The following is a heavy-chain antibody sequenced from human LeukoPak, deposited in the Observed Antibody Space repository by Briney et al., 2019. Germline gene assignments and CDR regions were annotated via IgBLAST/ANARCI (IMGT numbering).Heavy chain of an antibody. J-gene: IGHJ4*02. V-gene: IGHV4-39*02. Sequence: SETLSLTCIVSGGSISSSNYYWGWIRQPPGKGLEWIGSIYYSGSTYYNPSLKSRVTISVDTSKNHFSLKLSSVTAADTAVYYCARGPTYQPIDFWGQGTLVTVSS. CDR3: ARGPTYQPIDF. CDR1: GGSISSSNYY. D-gene: IGHD2-2*01. CDR2: IYYSGST.